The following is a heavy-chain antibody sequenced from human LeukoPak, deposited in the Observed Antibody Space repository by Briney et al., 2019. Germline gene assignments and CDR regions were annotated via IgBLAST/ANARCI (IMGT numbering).Heavy chain of an antibody. CDR2: IRYDGSNK. Sequence: GGSLRLSCAASGFTFSSYGMHWVRQAPGKGLEWVAFIRYDGSNKYYADSVKGRFTISRDNSKNTLYLQMNSLRAEDTAVYYCAKDRQRFGELLPFDYSGQGTLVTVSS. D-gene: IGHD3-10*01. CDR1: GFTFSSYG. J-gene: IGHJ4*02. CDR3: AKDRQRFGELLPFDY. V-gene: IGHV3-30*02.